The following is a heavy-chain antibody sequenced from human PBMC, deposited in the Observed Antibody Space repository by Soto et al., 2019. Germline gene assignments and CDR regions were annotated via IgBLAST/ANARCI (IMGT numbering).Heavy chain of an antibody. V-gene: IGHV1-69*06. Sequence: QVYLVQSGAEVKKPGSSVKISCKASGGIFSSNTINWVRQAAGQGLEWMGGIIPLFGTANYAEKCQGRVTITADKSTKTEYMELMSLRSEDTAVYYCASKAACGGDCYAFDSWGQGTLVTVSS. J-gene: IGHJ4*02. CDR3: ASKAACGGDCYAFDS. CDR2: IIPLFGTA. D-gene: IGHD2-21*02. CDR1: GGIFSSNT.